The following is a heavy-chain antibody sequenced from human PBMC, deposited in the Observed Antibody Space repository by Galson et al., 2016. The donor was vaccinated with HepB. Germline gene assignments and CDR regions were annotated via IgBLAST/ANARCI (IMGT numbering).Heavy chain of an antibody. V-gene: IGHV3-23*01. CDR2: VSCSGDNT. D-gene: IGHD1/OR15-1a*01. CDR1: GFTFKNYA. CDR3: AKGTTLQVHFGYFDH. Sequence: SLRLSCAASGFTFKNYAMNWFRQAPGKGLEWVSVVSCSGDNTYYADSVKGRLTISRDNSNNTLFLQMNSLRVEDTAVYYCAKGTTLQVHFGYFDHWGQGTPVTVSS. J-gene: IGHJ4*02.